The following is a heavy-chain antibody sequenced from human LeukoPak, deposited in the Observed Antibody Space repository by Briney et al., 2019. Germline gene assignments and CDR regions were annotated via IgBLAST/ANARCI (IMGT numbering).Heavy chain of an antibody. CDR1: GFTFSNFW. V-gene: IGHV3-74*01. J-gene: IGHJ6*02. Sequence: GGSLRLSCAASGFTFSNFWTHWVRQAPGKGLVWVALIYGDGSFTRYADSVKGRFTISRDNSKNTVYLQMNSLRCENTAVYYCAKVLQGLRYFDWLLSPGYYGMDVWGHGTTVTVSS. D-gene: IGHD3-9*01. CDR3: AKVLQGLRYFDWLLSPGYYGMDV. CDR2: IYGDGSFT.